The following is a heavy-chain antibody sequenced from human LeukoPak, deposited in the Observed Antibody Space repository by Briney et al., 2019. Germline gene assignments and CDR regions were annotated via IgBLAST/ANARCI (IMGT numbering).Heavy chain of an antibody. Sequence: GESLKISCKGSGYSFTSYWIGWVRQMPGKGLEWMGIIYPGDSDTRYSPSFQGQVTISADKSISTAYLQWSSLKASDTAMYYCAGGLYDSSGYYNFDYWGQGTLVTVSS. D-gene: IGHD3-22*01. V-gene: IGHV5-51*01. J-gene: IGHJ4*02. CDR2: IYPGDSDT. CDR3: AGGLYDSSGYYNFDY. CDR1: GYSFTSYW.